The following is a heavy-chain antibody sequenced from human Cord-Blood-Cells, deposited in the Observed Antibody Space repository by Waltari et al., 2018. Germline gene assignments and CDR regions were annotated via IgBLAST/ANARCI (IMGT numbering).Heavy chain of an antibody. Sequence: QVQLQESGPGLVKPSETLSLTCTVSGGSISSSYWSWIRQPPGKGLGWIGYIYYSGSTSYNPSLEGRVTISVDTSKNQFSLKLSSVTAADTAVYYCARGYSSSWYWFDPWGQGTLVTVSS. D-gene: IGHD6-13*01. CDR2: IYYSGST. J-gene: IGHJ5*02. V-gene: IGHV4-59*01. CDR1: GGSISSSY. CDR3: ARGYSSSWYWFDP.